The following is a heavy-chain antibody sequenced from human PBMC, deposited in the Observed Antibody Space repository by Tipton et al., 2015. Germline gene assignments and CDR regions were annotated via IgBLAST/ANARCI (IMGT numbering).Heavy chain of an antibody. CDR3: ARKQLPSYYYYGMDV. Sequence: QSGAEVKKPGASEKVSCKASGYTFTGYYMHWVRQAPGQGLERMGWINPNRGGTNYAQKFQGRVTMTRDTPIDTAYMELSRLRSDDTAVYYCARKQLPSYYYYGMDVWGQGTTVTVSS. V-gene: IGHV1-2*02. D-gene: IGHD4-23*01. J-gene: IGHJ6*02. CDR2: INPNRGGT. CDR1: GYTFTGYY.